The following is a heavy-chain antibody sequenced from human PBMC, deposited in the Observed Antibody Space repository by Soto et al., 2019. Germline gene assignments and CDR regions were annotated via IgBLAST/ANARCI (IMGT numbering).Heavy chain of an antibody. CDR1: GFTFSNYG. Sequence: QVQLVESGGGVVQPGRSLRLSCAASGFTFSNYGMHWVRQAPGKGVEWVAVISYDGSNKYHADSGKGRFTISRDNSKNTLYLQMTSLRAEDTAVYYCAKVGFSGSSTYYYYYGMDVWGQGTTVTVSS. J-gene: IGHJ6*02. D-gene: IGHD1-26*01. CDR3: AKVGFSGSSTYYYYYGMDV. V-gene: IGHV3-30*18. CDR2: ISYDGSNK.